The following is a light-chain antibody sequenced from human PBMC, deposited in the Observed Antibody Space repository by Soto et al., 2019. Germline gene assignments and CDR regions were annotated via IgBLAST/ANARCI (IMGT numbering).Light chain of an antibody. Sequence: QSALTQPASVSGSPGQSITISCTGTSSDVGDYNYVSWYQQHPGKAPKLIIYEVRNRPSGASNRFSGSKSGNTASLTISGLQAEDEADYYCTSYTSTSTLYVFGTGTKLTVL. V-gene: IGLV2-14*01. CDR2: EVR. J-gene: IGLJ1*01. CDR1: SSDVGDYNY. CDR3: TSYTSTSTLYV.